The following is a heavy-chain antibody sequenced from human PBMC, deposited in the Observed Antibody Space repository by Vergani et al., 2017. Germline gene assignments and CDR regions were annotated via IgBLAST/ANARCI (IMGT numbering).Heavy chain of an antibody. CDR2: IRSKAYGQAT. CDR3: VRDQVTMLRGSDALDI. CDR1: GFTFSSYA. V-gene: IGHV3-49*04. Sequence: EVQLVESGGGLVQPGGSLRLSCSTFGFTFSSYAMYWVRQAPGKGLEWVGGIRSKAYGQATIYAASVKGRFTISRDDSKSIAYLQMNNLQTEDTAMYYCVRDQVTMLRGSDALDIWGQGTMVTVSS. J-gene: IGHJ3*02. D-gene: IGHD3-10*01.